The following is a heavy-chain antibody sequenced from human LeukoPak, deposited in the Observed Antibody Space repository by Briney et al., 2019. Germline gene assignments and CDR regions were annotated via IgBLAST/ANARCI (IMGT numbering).Heavy chain of an antibody. D-gene: IGHD3-16*02. CDR3: ARAWPLDCTNGVCSYWYDYVWGSYRPKTFDY. V-gene: IGHV3-21*01. J-gene: IGHJ4*02. CDR1: GFTFSHIG. CDR2: IHPNGVNT. Sequence: GGTLRLSCEASGFTFSHIGMAWVRQAPGKGLEWVSSIHPNGVNTHYADSVKGRFTISRDNAKNSLYLQMNSLRAEDTAVYYCARAWPLDCTNGVCSYWYDYVWGSYRPKTFDYWGQGTLVTVSS.